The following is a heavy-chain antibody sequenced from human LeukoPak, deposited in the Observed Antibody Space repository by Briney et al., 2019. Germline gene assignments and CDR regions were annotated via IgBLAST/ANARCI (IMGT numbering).Heavy chain of an antibody. CDR1: GGSISSSSYY. J-gene: IGHJ5*02. CDR3: ARDTYGESFWFDP. CDR2: IYYSGST. Sequence: PSETLSLTCTVSGGSISSSSYYWGWIRQPPGKGLEWIGYIYYSGSTNYNPSLKSRVTISVDTSKNQFSLKLSSVTAADTAVYYCARDTYGESFWFDPWGQGTLVTVSS. D-gene: IGHD4-17*01. V-gene: IGHV4-61*01.